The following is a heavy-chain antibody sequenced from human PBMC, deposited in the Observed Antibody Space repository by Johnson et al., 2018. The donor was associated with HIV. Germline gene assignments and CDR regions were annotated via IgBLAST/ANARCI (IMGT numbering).Heavy chain of an antibody. Sequence: QVQLVESGGGLIQPGGSLRLSCAASGFTFSDYYMNWIRQAPGKGLEWVSYISSSGSTIYYADSVKGRFTISRDNAKNSLDLQMNSLRAGDTAVYYCARGGSHITIFGVDINMGAFDIWGQGTLVTVSS. CDR1: GFTFSDYY. D-gene: IGHD3-3*01. CDR2: ISSSGSTI. J-gene: IGHJ3*02. V-gene: IGHV3-11*04. CDR3: ARGGSHITIFGVDINMGAFDI.